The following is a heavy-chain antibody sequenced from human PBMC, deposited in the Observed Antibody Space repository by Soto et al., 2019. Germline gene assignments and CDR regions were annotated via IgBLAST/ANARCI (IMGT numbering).Heavy chain of an antibody. D-gene: IGHD6-13*01. CDR2: IHHSGST. J-gene: IGHJ4*02. CDR3: ARDQGSHPGD. CDR1: GLSISSDNW. V-gene: IGHV4-4*02. Sequence: QVHLQESGPGLVRPAGTVSLPCAVSGLSISSDNWWSWVRQHPGKGLEWIGEIHHSGSTNYNPSLKSRVTMSVVPSKDLFSLTLNSVTAADTAFYYCARDQGSHPGDWGQGTLVSVSS.